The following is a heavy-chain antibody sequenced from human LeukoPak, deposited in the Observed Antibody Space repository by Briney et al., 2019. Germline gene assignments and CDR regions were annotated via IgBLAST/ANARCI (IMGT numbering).Heavy chain of an antibody. J-gene: IGHJ4*02. CDR2: IYTSGST. Sequence: SETLSLTCTVSGGSNSSYYRSWIRQPAGKGLEWIGRIYTSGSTNYNPSLKSRVTMSVATSKNQFSLKLSSVTAADTAVYYCARDCLFRSSQDYWGQGTLVTVSS. CDR1: GGSNSSYY. CDR3: ARDCLFRSSQDY. V-gene: IGHV4-4*07. D-gene: IGHD1-26*01.